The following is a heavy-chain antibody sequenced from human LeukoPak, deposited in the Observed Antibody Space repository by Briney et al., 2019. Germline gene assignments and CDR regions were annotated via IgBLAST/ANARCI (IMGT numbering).Heavy chain of an antibody. CDR2: IYYSGST. CDR1: GGSISSSY. V-gene: IGHV4-59*08. CDR3: ARSYDFWSGYYTVGWFDP. D-gene: IGHD3-3*01. Sequence: SETLSLTCTVSGGSISSSYWSWIRQPPGRGLEWIGYIYYSGSTNYNPSLKSRVTISVDTSKNQFSLKLSSVTAADTAVYYCARSYDFWSGYYTVGWFDPWGQGTLVTVSS. J-gene: IGHJ5*02.